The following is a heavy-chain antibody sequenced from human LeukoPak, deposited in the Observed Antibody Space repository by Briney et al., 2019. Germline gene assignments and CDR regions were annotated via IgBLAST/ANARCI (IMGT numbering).Heavy chain of an antibody. J-gene: IGHJ4*02. CDR2: IYYSGST. V-gene: IGHV4-39*07. D-gene: IGHD2-15*01. Sequence: SETLSLTCTVSGGSISSSSYYWGWIRQPPGKGLEWIGSIYYSGSTYYNPSLKSRVTISVDTSKNQFSLKLSSVTAADTAVYYCARVVVAATSLDYWGQGTLVTVSS. CDR3: ARVVVAATSLDY. CDR1: GGSISSSSYY.